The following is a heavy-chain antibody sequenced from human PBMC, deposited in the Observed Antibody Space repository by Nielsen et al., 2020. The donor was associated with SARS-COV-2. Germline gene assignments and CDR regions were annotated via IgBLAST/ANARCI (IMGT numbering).Heavy chain of an antibody. CDR1: GGSITSGGYS. Sequence: SETLSLTCAVSGGSITSGGYSWSWIRQPPGKGLEWIGHISHSGSSYYNPSLKSRLTISVDRSKNQFSLNLTSVTAADTAVYYCARVRPYYFDHWGQGTLVTVSS. CDR2: ISHSGSS. V-gene: IGHV4-30-2*01. J-gene: IGHJ4*02. CDR3: ARVRPYYFDH.